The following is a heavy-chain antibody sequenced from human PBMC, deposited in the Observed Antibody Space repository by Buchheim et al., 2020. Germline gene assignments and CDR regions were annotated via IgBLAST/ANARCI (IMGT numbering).Heavy chain of an antibody. D-gene: IGHD2-15*01. CDR2: ISDVGFT. CDR1: AFSVTTTY. CDR3: ARGINGIDV. Sequence: EVHLVESGGALVQPGGSLRLSCSTSAFSVTTTYMTWVRQAPGKGLLWVSVISDVGFTYYADSVKGRFTTSRHNSNHTVYLPMNSLRVEDTAVYYCARGINGIDVWGQGTT. J-gene: IGHJ6*02. V-gene: IGHV3-66*01.